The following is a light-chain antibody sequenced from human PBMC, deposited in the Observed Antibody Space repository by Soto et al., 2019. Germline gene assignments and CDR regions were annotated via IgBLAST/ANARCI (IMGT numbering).Light chain of an antibody. J-gene: IGLJ1*01. V-gene: IGLV2-18*02. CDR2: EVS. Sequence: QSVLTQPPSVSGSPGQSVTISCTGTSSDLASYNRVSWYQRPPGTGPKLVIYEVSKWPSGVPDRFSGSKSGNTASLTISGLQAEDEADYYCCSYADNYSYVFGTGTKVTVL. CDR1: SSDLASYNR. CDR3: CSYADNYSYV.